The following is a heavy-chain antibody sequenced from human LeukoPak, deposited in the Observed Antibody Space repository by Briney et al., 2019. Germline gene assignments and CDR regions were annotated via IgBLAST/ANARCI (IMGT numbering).Heavy chain of an antibody. CDR3: ASGYSSSSRPFDP. Sequence: SETLSLTCTVSGGSISSYYWSWIRQPPGKGLEWIGYIYYSGSTNHNPSLKSRVTISVDTSKNQFSLKLSSVTAADTAVYYCASGYSSSSRPFDPWGQGTLVTVSS. D-gene: IGHD6-6*01. V-gene: IGHV4-59*01. CDR1: GGSISSYY. J-gene: IGHJ5*02. CDR2: IYYSGST.